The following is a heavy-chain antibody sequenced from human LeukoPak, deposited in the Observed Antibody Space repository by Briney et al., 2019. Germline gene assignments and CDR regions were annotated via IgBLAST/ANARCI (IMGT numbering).Heavy chain of an antibody. CDR2: IHSSGST. CDR1: GFSVSSNY. V-gene: IGHV3-53*01. Sequence: GGSLRLSCAASGFSVSSNYMTWVRQTPGKGLEWVSIIHSSGSTFYADSVKGRFTVSRDDSKNTVYLQMNSLRAEDTAVYYCARSLFFDHWGQGTLVTVSS. CDR3: ARSLFFDH. J-gene: IGHJ4*02. D-gene: IGHD2-21*01.